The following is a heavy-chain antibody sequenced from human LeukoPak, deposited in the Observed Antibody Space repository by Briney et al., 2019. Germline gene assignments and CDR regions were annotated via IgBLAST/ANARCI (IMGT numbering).Heavy chain of an antibody. CDR3: SGEVDGDGYNSD. D-gene: IGHD5-24*01. V-gene: IGHV3-73*01. CDR1: GFTFSGSA. CDR2: IRSKANNYAT. Sequence: PGGSLRLSCAASGFTFSGSAIHWVRQASGKGLEWVGRIRSKANNYATAFAASVKGRFTISRDDAKNTAYLQMNSLKTEDTAVYYCSGEVDGDGYNSDWGQGSLVTVSS. J-gene: IGHJ4*02.